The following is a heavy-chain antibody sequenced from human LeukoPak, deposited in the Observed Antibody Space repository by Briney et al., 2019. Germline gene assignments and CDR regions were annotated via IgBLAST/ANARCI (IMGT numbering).Heavy chain of an antibody. V-gene: IGHV4-59*01. J-gene: IGHJ4*02. Sequence: PSETLSLTCTVSGGSISSYYWSWIRQPPGKGLEWIGYIYYSGSTNYNPSLKSRVTISVDTSKNQFSLKLSSVTAADTAVYYCARDPGIAVAGTDVFDYWGQGTLVTVSS. CDR1: GGSISSYY. D-gene: IGHD6-19*01. CDR3: ARDPGIAVAGTDVFDY. CDR2: IYYSGST.